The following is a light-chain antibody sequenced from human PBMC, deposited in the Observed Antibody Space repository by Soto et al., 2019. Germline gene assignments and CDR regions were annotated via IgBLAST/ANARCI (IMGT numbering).Light chain of an antibody. J-gene: IGLJ3*02. CDR3: AAWDESLNAWM. V-gene: IGLV1-40*01. CDR2: YTD. Sequence: QSVLTQPPSVSGAPGQRVTISCTGGWSNIGANYDVHWYQQLPRTAPKLLIYYTDQRPSGVPDRFSGSKSGTSASLAISGLQSGDEAYYSCAAWDESLNAWMFGGGTKLTVL. CDR1: WSNIGANYD.